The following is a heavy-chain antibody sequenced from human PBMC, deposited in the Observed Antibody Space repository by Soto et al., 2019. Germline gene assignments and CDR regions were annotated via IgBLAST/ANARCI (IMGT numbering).Heavy chain of an antibody. CDR1: GYTFTGYY. Sequence: QVQLVQSGAEVKKPGASVKVSCKASGYTFTGYYMHWVRQAPGQGLEWMGWINPNSGGTNYAQKFQVGVTFTRHTSISTAYMELGRLRSDDTAVYYCARGEGGQQLAIDYWAQGTLVTVSS. CDR2: INPNSGGT. V-gene: IGHV1-2*02. J-gene: IGHJ4*02. D-gene: IGHD6-13*01. CDR3: ARGEGGQQLAIDY.